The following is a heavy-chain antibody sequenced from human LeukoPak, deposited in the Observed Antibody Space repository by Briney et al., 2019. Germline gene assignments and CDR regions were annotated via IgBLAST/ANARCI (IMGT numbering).Heavy chain of an antibody. CDR2: INPSGGST. CDR1: GYIFTNYH. Sequence: GAAVKVSCKASGYIFTNYHMHWVRQAPGQGLEWMGIINPSGGSTNYAQKFRGRVTVTRDMSTSTVYMELSSLISEDTAVYYCAKYGHSPYFDDWGQGTLVTVSS. J-gene: IGHJ4*02. D-gene: IGHD4-17*01. CDR3: AKYGHSPYFDD. V-gene: IGHV1-46*01.